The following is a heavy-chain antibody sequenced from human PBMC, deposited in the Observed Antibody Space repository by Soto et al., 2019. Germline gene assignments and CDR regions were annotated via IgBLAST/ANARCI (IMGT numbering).Heavy chain of an antibody. CDR1: GYTFTDYF. Sequence: GASLKVSCKASGYTFTDYFIHWVRQAPGQGFEWMGWINPNSRGTNYAPKFQGRVTMTRDTSNSTAYMELRGLRSDDTAVYYCARVTLKAGNWFDPWGQGTLVTVSS. V-gene: IGHV1-2*02. CDR3: ARVTLKAGNWFDP. J-gene: IGHJ5*02. CDR2: INPNSRGT.